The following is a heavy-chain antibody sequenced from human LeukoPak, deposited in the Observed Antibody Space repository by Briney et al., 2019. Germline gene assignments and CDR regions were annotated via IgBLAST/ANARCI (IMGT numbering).Heavy chain of an antibody. Sequence: GESLKISCKGSGYSFTTYWIGWVRQMPGKGLEWMGIIYPGESDTRYSPSFQGQVTVSADKSISTAYLQWGSLKASDTAMYYCAVRQYDILTGYFGGVDYWGQGTLVTVSS. D-gene: IGHD3-9*01. J-gene: IGHJ4*02. CDR2: IYPGESDT. CDR3: AVRQYDILTGYFGGVDY. V-gene: IGHV5-51*01. CDR1: GYSFTTYW.